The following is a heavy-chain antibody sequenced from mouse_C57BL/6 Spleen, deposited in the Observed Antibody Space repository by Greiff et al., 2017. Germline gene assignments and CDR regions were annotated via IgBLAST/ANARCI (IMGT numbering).Heavy chain of an antibody. CDR1: GFTFSSYA. CDR3: ARDLDYYSNSSYWYFDV. Sequence: EVKLVESGGGLVKPGGSLKLSCAASGFTFSSYAMSWVRQTPEKRLEWVATISVGGSYTYYPDNVKGRFTLSRDNAKNNLYLQMSHLKSEDTAMYYCARDLDYYSNSSYWYFDVWGTGTTVTVSS. CDR2: ISVGGSYT. D-gene: IGHD2-5*01. J-gene: IGHJ1*03. V-gene: IGHV5-4*01.